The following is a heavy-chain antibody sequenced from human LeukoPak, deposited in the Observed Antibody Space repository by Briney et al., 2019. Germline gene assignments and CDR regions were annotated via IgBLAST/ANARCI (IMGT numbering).Heavy chain of an antibody. CDR1: GFTLRNYG. Sequence: PGGSLRLSCVASGFTLRNYGMHWARQAPGKGLEWVAVLWRDGTNNFYADSVKGRFRFSRDNSKDILYLQMNSLRAEDTAVYYCAKEYEIFVGAFDIWGQGTMVTVSS. J-gene: IGHJ3*02. D-gene: IGHD3-9*01. V-gene: IGHV3-33*06. CDR2: LWRDGTNN. CDR3: AKEYEIFVGAFDI.